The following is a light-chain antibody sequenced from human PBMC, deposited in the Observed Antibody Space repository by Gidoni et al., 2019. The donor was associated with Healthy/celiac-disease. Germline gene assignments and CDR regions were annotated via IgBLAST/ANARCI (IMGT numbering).Light chain of an antibody. V-gene: IGKV3-15*01. CDR2: GAS. CDR1: QGVSSN. CDR3: QQYNNWPRT. Sequence: DIVMPQSPATLSVSPGDRATLSCRASQGVSSNLAWYQQKPGKAPRLLIYGASTMASGIPARFSGSGSGTEFTLTISSLQSEDFAIYYCQQYNNWPRTFXQXTKVEIK. J-gene: IGKJ1*01.